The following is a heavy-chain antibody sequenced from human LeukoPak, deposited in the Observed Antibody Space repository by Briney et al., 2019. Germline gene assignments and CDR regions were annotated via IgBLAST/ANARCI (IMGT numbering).Heavy chain of an antibody. D-gene: IGHD3-10*01. J-gene: IGHJ3*01. CDR2: IYYSGST. Sequence: SETLSLTCTVSGGSISSYYWSCIRQPPGKGLEWFGYIYYSGSTNYNPSLKSRVTTSVDTYKNQFSLKLSSFTAGDTAICYCARELGLWFGEVMGDAFDVWGQGTMLTVSS. CDR1: GGSISSYY. CDR3: ARELGLWFGEVMGDAFDV. V-gene: IGHV4-59*12.